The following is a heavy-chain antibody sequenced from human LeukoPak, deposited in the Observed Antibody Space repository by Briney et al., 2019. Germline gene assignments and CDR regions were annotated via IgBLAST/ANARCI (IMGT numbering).Heavy chain of an antibody. V-gene: IGHV1-69*13. CDR2: IIPIFGTA. D-gene: IGHD3-10*01. CDR1: GGTFSSYA. CDR3: ARDYPEYYYGSGSLGY. J-gene: IGHJ4*02. Sequence: GASVKVSCKASGGTFSSYAISWVRQAPGQGLEWMGGIIPIFGTANYAQKFQGRVTITADESTSTAYMELSSLRSEDTAVYYCARDYPEYYYGSGSLGYWGQGTLVTVSS.